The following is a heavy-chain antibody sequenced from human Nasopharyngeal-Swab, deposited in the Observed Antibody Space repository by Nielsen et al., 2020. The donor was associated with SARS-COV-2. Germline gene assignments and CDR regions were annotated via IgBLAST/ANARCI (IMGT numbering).Heavy chain of an antibody. Sequence: GESLKISCAASGFTFGSYSMNWVRHAPGKGLEWLSFISSSSSTIYSADSVKGRFTISRDNAKNSLYLQMNSLRDEDTAVYYCARDRSPSYYYDSSGHSDAFDIWGQGTMVTVSS. CDR3: ARDRSPSYYYDSSGHSDAFDI. V-gene: IGHV3-48*02. J-gene: IGHJ3*02. CDR1: GFTFGSYS. D-gene: IGHD3-22*01. CDR2: ISSSSSTI.